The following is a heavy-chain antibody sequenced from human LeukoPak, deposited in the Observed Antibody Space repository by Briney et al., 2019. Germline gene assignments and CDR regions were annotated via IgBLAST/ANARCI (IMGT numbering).Heavy chain of an antibody. CDR3: ARQPYGSYCGGDCYQPYYFDY. V-gene: IGHV4-39*01. CDR1: DGSISSSNYY. D-gene: IGHD2-21*02. CDR2: IYYSGRT. Sequence: SETLSLTCTVSDGSISSSNYYWGWIRQPPGKGLEWIGSIYYSGRTHYNPSLKSRVTVSVDTSKNQFSLKLRSVTAADTAVYYCARQPYGSYCGGDCYQPYYFDYWGQGTLVTVSS. J-gene: IGHJ4*02.